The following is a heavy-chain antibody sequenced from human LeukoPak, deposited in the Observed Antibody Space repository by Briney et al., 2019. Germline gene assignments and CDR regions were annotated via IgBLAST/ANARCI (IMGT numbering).Heavy chain of an antibody. CDR2: ISSSSSTI. D-gene: IGHD3-10*02. Sequence: GGTLRLSCAASGFTFSSYGMSWVRQAPGKGLEWVSAISSSSSTIYYADSVKGRFTISRDNAKNSLYLQMNSLRAEDTAVYYCAELGITMIGGVWGKGTTVTISS. CDR3: AELGITMIGGV. V-gene: IGHV3-48*04. J-gene: IGHJ6*04. CDR1: GFTFSSYG.